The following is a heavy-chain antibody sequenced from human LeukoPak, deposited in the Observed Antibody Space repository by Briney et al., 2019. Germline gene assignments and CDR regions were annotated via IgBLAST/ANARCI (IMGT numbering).Heavy chain of an antibody. CDR1: GYTFTSYC. CDR3: ARVGARDCGDYGLDY. J-gene: IGHJ4*02. D-gene: IGHD4-17*01. Sequence: GASVKVSCKASGYTFTSYCMHWVRQAPGQGLEWMGIINPSGGSTSYAQKFQGRVTMTRDTPTSTVYMELSSLRSEDTAVYYCARVGARDCGDYGLDYWGQGTLVTVSS. CDR2: INPSGGST. V-gene: IGHV1-46*01.